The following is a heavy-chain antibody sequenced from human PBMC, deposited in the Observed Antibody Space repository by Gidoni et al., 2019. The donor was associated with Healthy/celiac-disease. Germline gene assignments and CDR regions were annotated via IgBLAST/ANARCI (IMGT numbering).Heavy chain of an antibody. CDR2: LSGSGGST. D-gene: IGHD4-17*01. J-gene: IGHJ6*02. Sequence: EVQLLESGGGLVQTGGSLRPSCAASGFPFSSYAMSRVRQAPGKGLEWVSALSGSGGSTYYAGSVKGRFTISRDNSKNPLYLQMNRLRAEDTAVYYCAKDGEGDYGDYGRQPGFYYGMDVWGQGTTVTVSS. CDR1: GFPFSSYA. CDR3: AKDGEGDYGDYGRQPGFYYGMDV. V-gene: IGHV3-23*01.